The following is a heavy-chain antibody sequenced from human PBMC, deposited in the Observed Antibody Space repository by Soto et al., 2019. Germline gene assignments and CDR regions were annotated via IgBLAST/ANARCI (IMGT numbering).Heavy chain of an antibody. CDR2: ISAYNGNT. V-gene: IGHV1-18*01. Sequence: GASVKVSCKASGYTFTSYGISWVRQAPGQGLEWMGWISAYNGNTNYAQKLQGRVTMTTDTSTSTAYMELRSLRSDDTAVYYCARQRAKITMIPNGAWFEPWGQGTLVTVSS. CDR1: GYTFTSYG. D-gene: IGHD3-22*01. J-gene: IGHJ5*02. CDR3: ARQRAKITMIPNGAWFEP.